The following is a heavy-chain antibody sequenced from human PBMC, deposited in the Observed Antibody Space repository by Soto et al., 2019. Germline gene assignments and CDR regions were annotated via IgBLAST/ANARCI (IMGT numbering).Heavy chain of an antibody. CDR2: IWYDGSNK. J-gene: IGHJ6*02. D-gene: IGHD3-10*01. Sequence: QVQLVESGGGVVQPGRSLRLSCAASGFTFSSYGMHWVRQAPGKGLEWVAVIWYDGSNKYYADSVKGRFTISRDNSKNTLYLQMNSLRAEDTAVYYCARDHWFGESYGMDVWGQGTTVTVSS. V-gene: IGHV3-33*01. CDR3: ARDHWFGESYGMDV. CDR1: GFTFSSYG.